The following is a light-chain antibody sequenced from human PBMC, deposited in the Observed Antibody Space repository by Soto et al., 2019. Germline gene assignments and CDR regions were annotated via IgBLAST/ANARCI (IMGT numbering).Light chain of an antibody. V-gene: IGLV1-47*01. CDR2: RNN. J-gene: IGLJ1*01. CDR1: SSNIGSNY. Sequence: QPVLTQPPSASGTPGQRVTLSCSGSSSNIGSNYVYWYQQLPGTAPKLLIYRNNQRPSGVPDRFSGSKSGTSASLAISGLRSEGEADYYCAAWDDSLSAFCVFGPGTKLTVL. CDR3: AAWDDSLSAFCV.